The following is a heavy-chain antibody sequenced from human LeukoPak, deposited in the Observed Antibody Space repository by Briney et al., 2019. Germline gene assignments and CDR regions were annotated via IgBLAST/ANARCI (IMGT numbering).Heavy chain of an antibody. V-gene: IGHV4-59*01. CDR1: GSSISRYY. CDR2: IYYSGST. J-gene: IGHJ5*02. CDR3: ARAGQWLVYT. Sequence: SETLSLTCTVSGSSISRYYWSWIRQPPGKGLEWIGYIYYSGSTNYNPSLKSRVTISVDTSKNQFSLKLSSVTAADTAVYYCARAGQWLVYTWGQGTLVTVSS. D-gene: IGHD6-19*01.